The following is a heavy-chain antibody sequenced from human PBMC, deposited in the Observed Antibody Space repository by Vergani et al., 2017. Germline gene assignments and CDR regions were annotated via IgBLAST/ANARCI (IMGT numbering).Heavy chain of an antibody. D-gene: IGHD4-23*01. CDR3: AADARATVVTQVDY. CDR2: ISPIVGIA. Sequence: QVQLVQSGAEVKKPGSSVKVSCKASGGTFSSYAISWVRQAPGQVLEWMGGISPIVGIAHYAQKFQGRVTMTADKSTSTAYMELSSLRSEDTAVYYCAADARATVVTQVDYWGQGTLVTVSS. J-gene: IGHJ4*02. CDR1: GGTFSSYA. V-gene: IGHV1-69*17.